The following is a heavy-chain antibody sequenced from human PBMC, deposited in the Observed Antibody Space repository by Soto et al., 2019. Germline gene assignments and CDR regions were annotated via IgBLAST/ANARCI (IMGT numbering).Heavy chain of an antibody. CDR2: ISWNSGSI. CDR1: GFTFDDYA. Sequence: HPGGSLRLSCAASGFTFDDYAMHWVRQAPGKGLEWVSGISWNSGSIGYADSVKGRFTISRDNAKNSLYLQMNSLRAEDTALYYCAKDINQRVYWGQGTLVTVSS. V-gene: IGHV3-9*01. J-gene: IGHJ4*02. CDR3: AKDINQRVY. D-gene: IGHD2-2*01.